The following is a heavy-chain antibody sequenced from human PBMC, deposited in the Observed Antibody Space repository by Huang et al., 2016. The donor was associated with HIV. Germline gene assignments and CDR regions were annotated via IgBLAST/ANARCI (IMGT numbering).Heavy chain of an antibody. CDR3: AKDGADEEWDIDY. V-gene: IGHV3-30*18. D-gene: IGHD1-26*01. CDR1: GFRLRSYG. J-gene: IGHJ4*02. Sequence: VQLVESGGGVVQPGRSLRLACAAAGFRLRSYGWHWVRQALGKGLEWVAVISYDGSNKYYAHSVKGRFTISRDTSENKVYLQMNSLRHEDTAVYYCAKDGADEEWDIDYWGQGTLVTVSS. CDR2: ISYDGSNK.